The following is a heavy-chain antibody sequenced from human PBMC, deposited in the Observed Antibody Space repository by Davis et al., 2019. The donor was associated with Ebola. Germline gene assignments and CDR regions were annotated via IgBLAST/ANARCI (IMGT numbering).Heavy chain of an antibody. J-gene: IGHJ5*02. V-gene: IGHV3-15*01. D-gene: IGHD5/OR15-5a*01. CDR2: IKSKTDGGTT. Sequence: GESLKISCAASGFTFSSASMSWVRQAPGKGLEWVGRIKSKTDGGTTDYAAPVKGRFTISRDDSKNTLFLQMNSLNIEETAVYYCAARITVSNVPWGQGTLVTVSS. CDR1: GFTFSSAS. CDR3: AARITVSNVP.